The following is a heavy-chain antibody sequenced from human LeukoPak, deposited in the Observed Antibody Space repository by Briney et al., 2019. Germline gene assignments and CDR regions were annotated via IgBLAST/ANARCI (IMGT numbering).Heavy chain of an antibody. CDR1: GFTFSSYG. Sequence: GGSLRLSCAASGFTFSSYGMSWVRQAPGKGLEWVSGISGSGGSTYYADSVKGRFTISRDNSKNTLYLQMNSLRAEDTAVYYCAKVFPYYDSSGRYFDYWGQGTLVTVSS. J-gene: IGHJ4*02. V-gene: IGHV3-23*01. CDR2: ISGSGGST. CDR3: AKVFPYYDSSGRYFDY. D-gene: IGHD3-22*01.